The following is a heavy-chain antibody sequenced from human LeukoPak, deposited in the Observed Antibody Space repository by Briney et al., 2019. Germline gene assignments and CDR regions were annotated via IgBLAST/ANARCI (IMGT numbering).Heavy chain of an antibody. CDR1: GFTFTNFW. CDR2: ISAGGGST. D-gene: IGHD2-15*01. Sequence: GGSLRLSCAASGFTFTNFWMTWVRQAPGKGLEWVSTISAGGGSTYSANSMKGRFTISRDNSKNTLYLQMNSLRAEDTAVYYCAKGSSPFDPWGQGTLVTVSS. V-gene: IGHV3-23*01. CDR3: AKGSSPFDP. J-gene: IGHJ5*02.